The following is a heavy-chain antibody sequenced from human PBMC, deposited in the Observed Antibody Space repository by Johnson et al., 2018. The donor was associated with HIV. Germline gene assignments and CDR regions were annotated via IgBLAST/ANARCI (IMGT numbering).Heavy chain of an antibody. V-gene: IGHV3-30*04. Sequence: QVQLVESGGGVVQPGRSLRLSCAASGFTFSRYAMHWVRQAPGKGLEWVAVISYDGSNKYYADSVKGRFTISRDNSKNSLYLQMNSLRADDTALYYCAREGDRHVEAFDIWGQGTMVTVSS. CDR1: GFTFSRYA. J-gene: IGHJ3*02. CDR2: ISYDGSNK. D-gene: IGHD3-16*01. CDR3: AREGDRHVEAFDI.